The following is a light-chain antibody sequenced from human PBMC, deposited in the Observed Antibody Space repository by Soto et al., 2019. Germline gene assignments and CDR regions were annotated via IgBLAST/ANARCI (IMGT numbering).Light chain of an antibody. CDR2: SNN. Sequence: QSVLTQPPSASGTPGQRVTISCSGSSSNIGVNTVNWYQQLPGAAPKLLIYSNNQRPSGVPDRFSGSKSGTSASLAISGLQSEDEADYYCAAWDDSLFGHVFGTGTKVTVL. V-gene: IGLV1-44*01. J-gene: IGLJ1*01. CDR3: AAWDDSLFGHV. CDR1: SSNIGVNT.